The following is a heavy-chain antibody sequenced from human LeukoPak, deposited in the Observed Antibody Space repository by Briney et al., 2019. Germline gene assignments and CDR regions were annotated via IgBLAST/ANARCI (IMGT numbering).Heavy chain of an antibody. J-gene: IGHJ2*01. CDR3: ARRVANNRHWYLDL. D-gene: IGHD1/OR15-1a*01. Sequence: GESLKISCKGSGYSFTRKWSGWVCQMPGKGLEGMAIIYPGDSDTTYSASFQGQATISADKSINTAYLQWSSLKASDTAMYYCARRVANNRHWYLDLWGRSTLVTVSS. CDR1: GYSFTRKW. V-gene: IGHV5-51*01. CDR2: IYPGDSDT.